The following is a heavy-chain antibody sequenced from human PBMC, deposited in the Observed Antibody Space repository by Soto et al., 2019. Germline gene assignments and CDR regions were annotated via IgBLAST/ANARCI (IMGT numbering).Heavy chain of an antibody. CDR1: GGTFSSYA. Sequence: SVKVSCKASGGTFSSYAMSWVRQAPGRGLEWMGGIIPIVGTAKYAQKFQGRVTITADESTSTAYMELSSLRPEDTAVYYCARVPANYDFWSAYYSDYYYGMDVWAQGTTVTVSS. J-gene: IGHJ6*02. D-gene: IGHD3-3*01. CDR2: IIPIVGTA. V-gene: IGHV1-69*13. CDR3: ARVPANYDFWSAYYSDYYYGMDV.